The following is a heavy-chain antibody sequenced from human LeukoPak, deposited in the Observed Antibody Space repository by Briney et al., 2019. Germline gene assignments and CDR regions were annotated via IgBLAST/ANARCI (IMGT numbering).Heavy chain of an antibody. J-gene: IGHJ4*02. CDR1: GFTFSSYA. Sequence: GGSLRLSCAASGFTFSSYAMGWVRQAPGKGLEWVSAISGSGGSTYYADSVKGRFTISRDNSKNTLYLQMNSLRAEDTAVYYCAKVRLHYYGSGSYDYWGQGTLVTVSS. V-gene: IGHV3-23*01. CDR2: ISGSGGST. D-gene: IGHD3-10*01. CDR3: AKVRLHYYGSGSYDY.